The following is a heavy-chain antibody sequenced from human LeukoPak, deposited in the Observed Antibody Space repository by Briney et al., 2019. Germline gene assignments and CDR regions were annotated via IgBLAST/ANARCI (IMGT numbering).Heavy chain of an antibody. V-gene: IGHV1-8*01. CDR1: GYTFTSYD. CDR2: MNPNSGNT. J-gene: IGHJ3*02. D-gene: IGHD3-22*01. CDR3: ARAYYYDSRGAFDI. Sequence: ASVKVSCKASGYTFTSYDINWVRQATGQGLEWMGWMNPNSGNTGYAQKFQGRVNMTRNTSISTAYMELSRLRSEDTAVYYCARAYYYDSRGAFDIWGQGTMVTVSS.